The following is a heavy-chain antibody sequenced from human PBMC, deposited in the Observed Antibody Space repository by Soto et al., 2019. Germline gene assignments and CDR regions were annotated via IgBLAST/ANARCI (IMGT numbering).Heavy chain of an antibody. V-gene: IGHV3-15*01. J-gene: IGHJ4*02. Sequence: EVQLVESGGGLVKPGGSLRLSCAASGFTFNNAWLTWVRQAPGKGLEWVGRIKGKPDGGTTDYAAPVEGRFTISRDDSQNTLFLQMNSLKTEDTAVYYCTAGSPFNYWGPGTLVTVSS. CDR2: IKGKPDGGTT. CDR3: TAGSPFNY. CDR1: GFTFNNAW.